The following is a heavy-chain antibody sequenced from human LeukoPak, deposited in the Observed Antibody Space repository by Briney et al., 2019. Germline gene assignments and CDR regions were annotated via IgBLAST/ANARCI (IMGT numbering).Heavy chain of an antibody. Sequence: PGGSLRLSCAASGYTFSSYSMNWLRQSRGKGLEWVSSISSSSSYIYYADSVKGRFTISRDNAKNSLYLQMNSLRAEDTAVYYCARGFDYYDSREGYWGQGTLVTVSS. J-gene: IGHJ4*02. D-gene: IGHD3-22*01. CDR2: ISSSSSYI. CDR3: ARGFDYYDSREGY. CDR1: GYTFSSYS. V-gene: IGHV3-21*01.